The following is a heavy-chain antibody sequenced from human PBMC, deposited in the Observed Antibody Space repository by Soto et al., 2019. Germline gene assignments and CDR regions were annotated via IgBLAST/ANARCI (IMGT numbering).Heavy chain of an antibody. CDR1: GFTFDDYA. CDR2: ISWNSGSI. D-gene: IGHD6-19*01. V-gene: IGHV3-9*01. Sequence: EVQLVESGGGLVQPGRSLRLSCAASGFTFDDYAMHWVRQAPGKGLEWVSGISWNSGSIGYADSVKGRFTISRDNAKNSLYLQMNSLRAEDTALYYGAKDITQWLPPGGFDYWGQGTLVTVSS. J-gene: IGHJ4*02. CDR3: AKDITQWLPPGGFDY.